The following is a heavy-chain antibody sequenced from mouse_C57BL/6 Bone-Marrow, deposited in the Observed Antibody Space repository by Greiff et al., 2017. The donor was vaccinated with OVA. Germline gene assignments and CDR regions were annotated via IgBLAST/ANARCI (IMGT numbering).Heavy chain of an antibody. CDR3: AREKSGFWYFDV. D-gene: IGHD4-1*01. CDR1: GYTFTSYW. V-gene: IGHV1-52*01. CDR2: IDPSDSET. Sequence: VQLQQPGAELVRPGSSVKLSCKASGYTFTSYWMHWVKQRPIQGLEWIGNIDPSDSETHYNQKFKDKATLTVDKSSSTAYMQLSSLTSEDSAVYYCAREKSGFWYFDVWGTGTTVTVSS. J-gene: IGHJ1*03.